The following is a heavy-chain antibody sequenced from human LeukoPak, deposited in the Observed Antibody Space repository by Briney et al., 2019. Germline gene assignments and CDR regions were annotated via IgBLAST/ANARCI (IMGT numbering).Heavy chain of an antibody. CDR2: ISGDNPGT. CDR3: AKSLVARWVADY. V-gene: IGHV3-23*01. CDR1: GFTFSTYA. Sequence: GGSLRLSCAASGFTFSTYAMSWVRQTPGKGLEWVAAISGDNPGTYHANSVKGRFTISRDNSKNTLHLQMTGLRAEDTAIYFCAKSLVARWVADYWGQGTLVTVSS. D-gene: IGHD2-15*01. J-gene: IGHJ4*02.